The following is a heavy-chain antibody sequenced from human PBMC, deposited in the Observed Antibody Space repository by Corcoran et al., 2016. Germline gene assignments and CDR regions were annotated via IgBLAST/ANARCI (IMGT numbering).Heavy chain of an antibody. CDR1: GASIRSGLYY. CDR2: VYYSGTA. Sequence: QLRLHESGPGLVKPSETLSLTCTVSGASIRSGLYYWAWIRQPPGKGLEWIGCVYYSGTAYYNPSLRGRVTVSVDTSNNQFSLTLNSVTAADTAVFYCARSSYSYDSWFDPWGQGALVTVSS. D-gene: IGHD2-15*01. V-gene: IGHV4-39*01. J-gene: IGHJ5*02. CDR3: ARSSYSYDSWFDP.